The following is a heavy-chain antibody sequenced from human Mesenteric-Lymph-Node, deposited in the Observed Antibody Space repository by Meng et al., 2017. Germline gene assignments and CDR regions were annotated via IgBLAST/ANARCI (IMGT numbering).Heavy chain of an antibody. J-gene: IGHJ3*02. V-gene: IGHV1-46*01. Sequence: ASVKVSCKASGYTFTSYYMHWVRQAPGQGLEWMGIINPSGGSTSYAQKFQGRVTMTRDTSTSTVYMELSSLRSEDTAVYYCARDTPYYYDSSGYAFDIWGQGTMVTVSS. CDR2: INPSGGST. D-gene: IGHD3-22*01. CDR1: GYTFTSYY. CDR3: ARDTPYYYDSSGYAFDI.